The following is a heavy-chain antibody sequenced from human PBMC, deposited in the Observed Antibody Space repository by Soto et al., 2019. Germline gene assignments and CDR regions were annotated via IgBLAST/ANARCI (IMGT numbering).Heavy chain of an antibody. D-gene: IGHD6-13*01. CDR1: EGTFNSYA. Sequence: QAQVVQSGAEVRKPGSSVKLSCKASEGTFNSYAIAWVRQAPGQGLEWMGGIIPYYNTLNYAQKFQDRVTITADESTNTVYMELSSLRSDDTAVYFWASGARRWYPYFFDSWAQGTLVTVSS. CDR3: ASGARRWYPYFFDS. J-gene: IGHJ4*02. CDR2: IIPYYNTL. V-gene: IGHV1-69*01.